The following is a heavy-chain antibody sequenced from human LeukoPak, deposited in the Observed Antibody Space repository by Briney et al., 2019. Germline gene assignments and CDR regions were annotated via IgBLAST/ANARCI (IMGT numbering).Heavy chain of an antibody. Sequence: SETLSLTCTVSGGSISSYYWSWLRQPAGKGLEWIGRIYTSGSTNYNPSLKSRVTMSVDTSKNQFSLKLSSVTAADTAVYYCARDHSYYDSSGHSDPWGRGTLVTVSS. J-gene: IGHJ5*02. V-gene: IGHV4-4*07. CDR2: IYTSGST. CDR3: ARDHSYYDSSGHSDP. CDR1: GGSISSYY. D-gene: IGHD3-22*01.